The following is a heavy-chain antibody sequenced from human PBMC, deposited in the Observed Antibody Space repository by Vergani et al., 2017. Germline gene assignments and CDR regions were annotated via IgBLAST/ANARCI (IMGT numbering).Heavy chain of an antibody. J-gene: IGHJ4*02. V-gene: IGHV3-21*01. CDR2: ISSSSSYI. CDR3: ARATPAAIDY. CDR1: GFTFSSYS. Sequence: EVQLVVSGGGLVKPGGSLRLSCAASGFTFSSYSMNWVRQAPGTGLEWVSSISSSSSYIYYADSLKGRFTISRDNSKNTLYLQMNSLRAEDTAVYYCARATPAAIDYWGQGTLVTVSS. D-gene: IGHD2-2*01.